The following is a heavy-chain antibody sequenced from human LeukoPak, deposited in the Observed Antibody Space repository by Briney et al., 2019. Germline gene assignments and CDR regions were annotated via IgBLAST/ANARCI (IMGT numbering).Heavy chain of an antibody. CDR3: ARRPLLGYCSGGSCSYYFDY. CDR1: GGSISSSSFY. D-gene: IGHD2-15*01. Sequence: SETLSLTCSVSGGSISSSSFYWAWIRQPPGKGLEWIGTIYYSGSTYYSPSLKSRVTISVDTSKNQFSLRLGSMTAADTALYYCARRPLLGYCSGGSCSYYFDYWGQGTLVTVSS. V-gene: IGHV4-39*01. CDR2: IYYSGST. J-gene: IGHJ4*02.